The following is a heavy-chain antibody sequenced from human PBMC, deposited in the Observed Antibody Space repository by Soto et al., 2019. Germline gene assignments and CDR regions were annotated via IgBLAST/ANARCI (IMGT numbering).Heavy chain of an antibody. CDR3: ARIGYSSSPGGGDY. CDR2: INHSGST. Sequence: QVQLQQWGAGLLKPSETLSLTCAVYGGSFSGYYWSWIRQPPGKGLEWIGEINHSGSTNYNPSLKGRVTITVDTSKNQFSLKLSSVTAADTAVYYCARIGYSSSPGGGDYWGQGTLVTVSS. V-gene: IGHV4-34*01. D-gene: IGHD6-13*01. CDR1: GGSFSGYY. J-gene: IGHJ4*02.